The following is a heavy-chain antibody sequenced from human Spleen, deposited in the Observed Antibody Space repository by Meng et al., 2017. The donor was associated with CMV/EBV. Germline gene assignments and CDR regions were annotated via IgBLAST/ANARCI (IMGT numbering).Heavy chain of an antibody. CDR3: ARGRVAGSFYLNGFDY. J-gene: IGHJ4*02. CDR2: IYSSGIT. CDR1: GGSVTNYY. V-gene: IGHV4-4*07. D-gene: IGHD2-8*01. Sequence: VSLLESGPGLVKPSDPLSLTCTVAGGSVTNYYWGWIRQSAVKGLEWIGHIYSSGITPYHTSFKSRVIMSVDTSYNQFSLKLSFVTAADTAVYYCARGRVAGSFYLNGFDYWGRGALVTVSS.